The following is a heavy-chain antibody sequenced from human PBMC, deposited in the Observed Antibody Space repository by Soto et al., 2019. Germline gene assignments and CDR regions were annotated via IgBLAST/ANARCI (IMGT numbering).Heavy chain of an antibody. Sequence: GGSLRLSCSVSGFTFSNYAMHWVRQAPGKGLEYVSGITSDGDSTWRADSVKDRFTISRDNSKNTLFLQMSSLRVEDTAIYFCVKGNQLLRYYFEFWGPGTLVTVSS. J-gene: IGHJ4*01. CDR3: VKGNQLLRYYFEF. CDR1: GFTFSNYA. D-gene: IGHD2-15*01. CDR2: ITSDGDST. V-gene: IGHV3-64D*06.